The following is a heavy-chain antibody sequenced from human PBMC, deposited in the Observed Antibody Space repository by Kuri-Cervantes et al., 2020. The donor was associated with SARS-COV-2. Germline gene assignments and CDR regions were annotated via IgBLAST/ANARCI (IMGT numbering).Heavy chain of an antibody. CDR1: GGSISSYY. Sequence: ESLKISCTVSGGSISSYYWSWIRQPPGKGLEWIGYIYYSGSTNYSPSLKSRVTISVDTSKNQFSLKLSSVTAADTAVYYCARELGLTTVNWFDPWGQGTLVTVSS. D-gene: IGHD4-17*01. J-gene: IGHJ5*02. V-gene: IGHV4-59*01. CDR3: ARELGLTTVNWFDP. CDR2: IYYSGST.